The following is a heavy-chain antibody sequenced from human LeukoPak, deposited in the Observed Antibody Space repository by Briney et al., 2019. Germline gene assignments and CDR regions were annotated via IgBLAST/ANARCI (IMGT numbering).Heavy chain of an antibody. CDR3: ARDQGNGYLGDY. V-gene: IGHV1-18*01. CDR2: ISAYNGDT. Sequence: ASVKVSCKASGYTFIRYGFSWVRQAPGQGLEWMGWISAYNGDTNYAQNVQGRVTMTTDTSTTTAYMELRSLRSDDTAVYYCARDQGNGYLGDYWGQGTLVTVCS. D-gene: IGHD3-22*01. J-gene: IGHJ4*02. CDR1: GYTFIRYG.